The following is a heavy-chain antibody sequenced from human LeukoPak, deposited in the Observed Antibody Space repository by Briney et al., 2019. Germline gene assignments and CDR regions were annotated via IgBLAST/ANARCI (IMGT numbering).Heavy chain of an antibody. CDR2: IYTSGST. CDR1: GGSISSYY. D-gene: IGHD3-3*01. J-gene: IGHJ3*02. V-gene: IGHV4-4*09. CDR3: ARQRYYDFWSGYADAFDI. Sequence: SETLSLTCTVSGGSISSYYWSWIRQPPGKGLEWIGYIYTSGSTNYNPSLKSRVTISVDTSKNQFSLKLSSVTAADTAVYYCARQRYYDFWSGYADAFDIWGQGTMVTVSS.